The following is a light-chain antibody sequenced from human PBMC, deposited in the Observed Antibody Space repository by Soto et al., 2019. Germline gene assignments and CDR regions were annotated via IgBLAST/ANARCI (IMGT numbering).Light chain of an antibody. J-gene: IGKJ4*01. CDR2: AAS. Sequence: DIQLTQSPSFLSASVGDRVTITCRASQGISSYLAWYQQKPGKAPKLLISAASTLQSGVPSRFSGSGSGTEFRLTISSLQPEDFATYYCQQSNRFPLTFGGGTKVEI. V-gene: IGKV1-9*01. CDR3: QQSNRFPLT. CDR1: QGISSY.